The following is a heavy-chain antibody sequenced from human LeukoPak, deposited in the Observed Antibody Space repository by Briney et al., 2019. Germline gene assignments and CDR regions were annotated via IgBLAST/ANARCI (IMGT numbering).Heavy chain of an antibody. J-gene: IGHJ5*02. D-gene: IGHD3-10*01. CDR3: ARGGYYGSGNDFRFDP. Sequence: SSETLSLTCTVSGGSISSYYWSWIRQPPGKGLEWFGYIYYSGSTNYKPSHKSRVTITVDTSKNQFSLKLSSVTAADTAVYYCARGGYYGSGNDFRFDPWGQGTLVTVSS. V-gene: IGHV4-59*01. CDR1: GGSISSYY. CDR2: IYYSGST.